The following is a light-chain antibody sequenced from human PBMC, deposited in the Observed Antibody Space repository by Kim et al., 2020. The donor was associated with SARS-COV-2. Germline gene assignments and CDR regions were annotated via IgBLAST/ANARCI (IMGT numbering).Light chain of an antibody. V-gene: IGLV1-47*02. Sequence: QSVLTQPPSASGTPGKRVAISCSGSSSNIGSNFVYWYQQFPGTAPKLLIHSNDQRPSGVPDQFSGSKSGPSASLAISGLRSEDEADYYCAAWDDSLSGVLFGGGTKLTVL. CDR3: AAWDDSLSGVL. J-gene: IGLJ2*01. CDR2: SND. CDR1: SSNIGSNF.